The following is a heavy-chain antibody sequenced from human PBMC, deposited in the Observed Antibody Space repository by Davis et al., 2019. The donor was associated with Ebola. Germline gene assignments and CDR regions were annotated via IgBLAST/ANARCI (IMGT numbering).Heavy chain of an antibody. Sequence: AASVKVSCKASGYGFTAYYIHWVRQAPGQGLEWMGRINPYSGGASYAQKFQGRVTLTRDTSISTAYMELSRVRSDDTAVYYCARLSFGEVGFDYWGQGTLVTVSS. CDR3: ARLSFGEVGFDY. CDR2: INPYSGGA. V-gene: IGHV1-2*06. J-gene: IGHJ4*02. CDR1: GYGFTAYY. D-gene: IGHD3-10*01.